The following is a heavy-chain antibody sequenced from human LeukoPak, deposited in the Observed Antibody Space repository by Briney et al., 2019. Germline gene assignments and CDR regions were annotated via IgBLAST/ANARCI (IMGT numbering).Heavy chain of an antibody. CDR3: AREPPVTSYSNYSY. V-gene: IGHV3-7*01. D-gene: IGHD4-11*01. J-gene: IGHJ4*02. CDR2: IKQDGSEK. CDR1: GFTFSSYW. Sequence: GGSLRLSCAASGFTFSSYWMSWVRQAPGKGLEWVANIKQDGSEKYYVDSVKGRFTISRDNAKNSLYLQMNSLRAENTAVYYCAREPPVTSYSNYSYWGQGTLVTVSS.